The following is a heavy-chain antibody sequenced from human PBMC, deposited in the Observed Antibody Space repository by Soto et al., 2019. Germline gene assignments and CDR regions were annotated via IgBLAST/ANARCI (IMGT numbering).Heavy chain of an antibody. CDR3: ARGGGSGYYYG. D-gene: IGHD3-22*01. V-gene: IGHV4-59*01. J-gene: IGHJ4*02. Sequence: QVQLQESGPGLVKPSETLSLTCTVSGGSISSYYWSWIRQPPGKGLEWIGYIYYSGSTNYNPSLKSRVTISLDTSKNQFSLKLSSVTAAVTAVYYCARGGGSGYYYGWGQGTLVTVSS. CDR2: IYYSGST. CDR1: GGSISSYY.